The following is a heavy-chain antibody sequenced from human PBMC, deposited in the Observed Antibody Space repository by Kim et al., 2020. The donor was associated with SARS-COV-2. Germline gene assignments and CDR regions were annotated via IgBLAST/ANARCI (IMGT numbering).Heavy chain of an antibody. V-gene: IGHV1-3*01. D-gene: IGHD1-1*01. J-gene: IGHJ4*02. Sequence: QKLQGRVTITRDTSAGTAYMELRGLTSEDTAVYYCARDGTTRNGGYYFDYWGQGALVTVSS. CDR3: ARDGTTRNGGYYFDY.